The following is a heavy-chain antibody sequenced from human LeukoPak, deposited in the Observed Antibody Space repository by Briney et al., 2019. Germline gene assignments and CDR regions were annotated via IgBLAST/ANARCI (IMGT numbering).Heavy chain of an antibody. V-gene: IGHV1-18*01. Sequence: ASVKVSCKASGYTFTSYDINWVRQAPGQGLEWMGWTSAYNGNTNYAQKLQGRVTMTTDTSTSTAYMELRSLRSDDTAVYYCARDPYDSSGYETAGDAFDIWGQGTMVTVSS. CDR3: ARDPYDSSGYETAGDAFDI. CDR1: GYTFTSYD. CDR2: TSAYNGNT. D-gene: IGHD3-22*01. J-gene: IGHJ3*02.